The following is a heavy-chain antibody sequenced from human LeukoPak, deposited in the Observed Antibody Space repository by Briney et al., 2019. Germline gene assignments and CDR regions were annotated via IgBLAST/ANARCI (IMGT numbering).Heavy chain of an antibody. CDR3: ARVSSKPPHTWFDP. Sequence: SETLSLTCTVSGGSISSYYWSWIRQPPGKGLEWIGYIYYSGSTNYNPSLKSRVTVSVDTSKNQFSLKLSSVTAADTAVYYCARVSSKPPHTWFDPWGQGTLVTVSS. J-gene: IGHJ5*02. D-gene: IGHD4-11*01. CDR1: GGSISSYY. CDR2: IYYSGST. V-gene: IGHV4-59*01.